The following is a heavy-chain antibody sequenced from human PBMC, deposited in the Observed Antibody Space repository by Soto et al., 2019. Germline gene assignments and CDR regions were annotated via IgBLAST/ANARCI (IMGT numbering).Heavy chain of an antibody. CDR1: GYIFDNYD. D-gene: IGHD3-3*01. J-gene: IGHJ5*02. CDR2: VSPKNGNT. V-gene: IGHV1-8*01. Sequence: QVRLEQSEAEVTKPGASLTISCETFGYIFDNYDINWVRQTTGQGLEWMGWVSPKNGNTAYAQNFQGRVTLTTNTAMGIAYMELSSLRPEDTAVYYCARSANEVRQKISGVVTVDEDWFDPWGQGTLVTVSP. CDR3: ARSANEVRQKISGVVTVDEDWFDP.